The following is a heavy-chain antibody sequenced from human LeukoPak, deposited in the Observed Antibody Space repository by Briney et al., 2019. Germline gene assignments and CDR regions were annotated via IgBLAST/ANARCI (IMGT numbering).Heavy chain of an antibody. D-gene: IGHD5-24*01. CDR3: ARVVDGYNYFSY. CDR1: GFTFSSYS. CDR2: ISSSSSYI. J-gene: IGHJ4*02. Sequence: GGSLRLSCAASGFTFSSYSMNWVRQAPGKGLEWVSSISSSSSYIYYADSVKGRFTISRDNAKNSLYLQMNSLRAEDTAVYYCARVVDGYNYFSYLGQGTLVTVSS. V-gene: IGHV3-21*01.